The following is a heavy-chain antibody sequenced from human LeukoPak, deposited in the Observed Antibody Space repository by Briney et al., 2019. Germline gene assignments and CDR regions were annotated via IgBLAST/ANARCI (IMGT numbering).Heavy chain of an antibody. Sequence: SETLSLTCAVSGYSISSGCCWGWIRQPPGKGLEWIGSIYHSGNTYYNPSLESRVTISVDTSKNQFSLRLTSATAADTAVYFCARIPHTTIRGVTTLYGVDVWGKGTTVTVSS. CDR2: IYHSGNT. D-gene: IGHD3-10*01. CDR3: ARIPHTTIRGVTTLYGVDV. J-gene: IGHJ6*04. V-gene: IGHV4-38-2*01. CDR1: GYSISSGCC.